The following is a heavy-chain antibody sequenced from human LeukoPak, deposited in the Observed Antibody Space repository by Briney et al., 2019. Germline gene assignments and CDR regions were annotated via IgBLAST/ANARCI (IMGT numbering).Heavy chain of an antibody. J-gene: IGHJ4*02. V-gene: IGHV3-23*01. CDR2: ISGSGGST. CDR1: GFTFSSYA. CDR3: AKDVTIVVVTYFDY. Sequence: GGSLRLSCAASGFTFSSYAMSWVRQAPGKGLEWGSAISGSGGSTYYADSVKGRFTISRDNAKNTLYLQMNSLRAEDTAVYYCAKDVTIVVVTYFDYWGQGTLVTVSS. D-gene: IGHD2-21*02.